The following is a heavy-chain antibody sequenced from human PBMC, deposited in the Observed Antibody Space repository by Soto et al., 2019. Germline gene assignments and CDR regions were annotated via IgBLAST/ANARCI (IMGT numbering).Heavy chain of an antibody. CDR3: ARGIKYGAYSRWFDP. CDR1: GYTFTSYE. CDR2: MNPDSGKT. D-gene: IGHD4-17*01. J-gene: IGHJ5*02. Sequence: QVQLLQSGAEVKKPGASVKVSCKASGYTFTSYEINWVRQATGQGLEYLGWMNPDSGKTAYVQKFQGRVTMTWDTPISTAYMELSSLRSEDTAVYFCARGIKYGAYSRWFDPWGQGTLVTVSS. V-gene: IGHV1-8*01.